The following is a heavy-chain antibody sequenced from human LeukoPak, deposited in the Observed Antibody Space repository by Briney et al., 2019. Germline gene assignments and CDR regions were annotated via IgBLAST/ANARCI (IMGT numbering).Heavy chain of an antibody. CDR1: GYTFTSYY. Sequence: AAVKVSCKASGYTFTSYYMHWVRQAPGQGLELMGIINPSGGSTSYAQKFQGRVTMTRDMSTSTVYMELSSLRSEDTAVYYCARTPLLPYYYYMDVWGKGTTVTVSS. CDR3: ARTPLLPYYYYMDV. J-gene: IGHJ6*03. CDR2: INPSGGST. V-gene: IGHV1-46*01. D-gene: IGHD2-15*01.